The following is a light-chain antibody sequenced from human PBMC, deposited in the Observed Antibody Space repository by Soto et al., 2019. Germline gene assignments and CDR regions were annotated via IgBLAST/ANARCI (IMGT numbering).Light chain of an antibody. V-gene: IGLV7-43*01. CDR3: LLYYGGAQLV. CDR1: TGAVTSGYY. J-gene: IGLJ2*01. CDR2: STS. Sequence: QTVVTQEPSLTVSPGGTVTLTCASSTGAVTSGYYPNWFQQKPGQAPRALIYSTSNKHPWTPARFSGSLLGGKAALTLSGGQPEDEAEYYCLLYYGGAQLVFGGGTKLTVL.